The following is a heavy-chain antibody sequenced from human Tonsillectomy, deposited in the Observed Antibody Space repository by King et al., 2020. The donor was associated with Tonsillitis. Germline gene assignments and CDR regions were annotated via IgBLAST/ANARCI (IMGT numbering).Heavy chain of an antibody. V-gene: IGHV1-18*01. CDR3: ARDPALISSDWLLDY. J-gene: IGHJ4*02. CDR2: ISPYNGNT. CDR1: GYTFTSYG. Sequence: QLVQSGAEVKKPGASVKVSCKASGYTFTSYGISWVRQAPGQGLEWMGWISPYNGNTNYAQKLQGRVTMTTDTSTSTAYMELRSLGSDDTAVYYCARDPALISSDWLLDYWGQGTLVTVSS. D-gene: IGHD6-19*01.